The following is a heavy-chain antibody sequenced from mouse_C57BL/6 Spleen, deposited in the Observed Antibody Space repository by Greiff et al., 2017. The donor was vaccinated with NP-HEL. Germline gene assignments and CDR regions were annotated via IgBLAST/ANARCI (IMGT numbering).Heavy chain of an antibody. D-gene: IGHD2-2*01. CDR2: IYPGDGDT. CDR1: GYAFSSSW. CDR3: AAGGYDDY. V-gene: IGHV1-82*01. J-gene: IGHJ2*01. Sequence: QVQLKESGPELVKPGASVKISCKASGYAFSSSWMNWVKQRPGKGLEWIGRIYPGDGDTNYNGKFKGKATLTADKSSSTAYMQLSSLTSEDSAVYFCAAGGYDDYWGQGTTLTVSS.